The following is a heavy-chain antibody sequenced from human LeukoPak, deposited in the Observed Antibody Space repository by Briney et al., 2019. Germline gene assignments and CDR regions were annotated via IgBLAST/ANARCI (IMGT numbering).Heavy chain of an antibody. D-gene: IGHD6-19*01. CDR3: ARRSYSSGWDYYYYAMDV. V-gene: IGHV4-39*01. J-gene: IGHJ6*02. CDR1: GGSIGSSSYY. CDR2: IYYSGTT. Sequence: PSETLSLTCTVSGGSIGSSSYYWGWIRRPPGKGLEWIGTIYYSGTTYYNPSLKSRVTISVDTSKNQFSLKLSSVTAADTAVYYCARRSYSSGWDYYYYAMDVWGQGTTVTVSS.